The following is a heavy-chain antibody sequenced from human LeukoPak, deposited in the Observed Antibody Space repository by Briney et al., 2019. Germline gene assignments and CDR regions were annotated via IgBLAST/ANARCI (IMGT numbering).Heavy chain of an antibody. Sequence: GGSLRPSCAASGFTFSSAWIHWVRQAPGKGLGWVSAISGSGGSTYYADSVKGRFTISRDNSKNTLYLQMNSLRAEDTAVYYCAKDTKSYYYDSSGYYDYWGQGTLVTVSS. CDR1: GFTFSSAW. CDR3: AKDTKSYYYDSSGYYDY. V-gene: IGHV3-23*01. CDR2: ISGSGGST. D-gene: IGHD3-22*01. J-gene: IGHJ4*02.